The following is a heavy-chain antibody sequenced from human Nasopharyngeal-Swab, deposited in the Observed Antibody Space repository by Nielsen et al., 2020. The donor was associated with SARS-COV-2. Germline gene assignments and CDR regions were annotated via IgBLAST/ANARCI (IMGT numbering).Heavy chain of an antibody. V-gene: IGHV1-8*01. Sequence: WVRQAPGQGLEWMGWMNPNSGNTGYAQKFQGRVTMTRNTSISTAYMELSSLRSEDTAVYYCASRYYDFWSGYPSAFDIWGQGTTVTVSS. CDR2: MNPNSGNT. D-gene: IGHD3-3*01. CDR3: ASRYYDFWSGYPSAFDI. J-gene: IGHJ3*02.